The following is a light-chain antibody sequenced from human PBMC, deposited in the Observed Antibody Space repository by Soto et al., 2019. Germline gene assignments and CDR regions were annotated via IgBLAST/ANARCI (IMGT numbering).Light chain of an antibody. CDR3: VLYFSSGISM. J-gene: IGLJ3*02. CDR2: STD. V-gene: IGLV8-61*01. Sequence: QAVVTQEPSFSVSPGGTVTLTCGLNSGSVTKSYSPSWYQHPPGQAPRTVVYSTDIRSSGVPDLFSGSIVGNKAALTITGAQADDESYYYCVLYFSSGISMFGGGTKVTVL. CDR1: SGSVTKSYS.